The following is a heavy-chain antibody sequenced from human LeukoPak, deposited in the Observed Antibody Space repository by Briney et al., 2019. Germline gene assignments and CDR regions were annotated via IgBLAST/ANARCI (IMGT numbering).Heavy chain of an antibody. D-gene: IGHD6-19*01. CDR2: IYIDGNT. CDR1: GFSFINAW. J-gene: IGHJ4*02. Sequence: GGSLRLSCAASGFSFINAWMSWVRQAPGKGLEWVSVIYIDGNTYYADSVKGRFTISRGNSKNTLYLQMNSLRAEDTAVYYCARDRGSGWYDYWGQGTLVTVSS. CDR3: ARDRGSGWYDY. V-gene: IGHV3-66*01.